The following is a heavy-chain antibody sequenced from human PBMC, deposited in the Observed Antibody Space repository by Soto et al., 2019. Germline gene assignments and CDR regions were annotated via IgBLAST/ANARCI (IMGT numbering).Heavy chain of an antibody. CDR1: GFSLRTSGVG. V-gene: IGHV2-5*01. Sequence: SGPTLVNPTQTLTLTCIFSGFSLRTSGVGVGWIRQPPGKALEWLGFIYWNDDKRYSPSLKSRLTITKDTSKNQVVLTMTNMDPVDAATYYCAKSGSSGWYGWFDPWGQGTLVTVSS. CDR2: IYWNDDK. D-gene: IGHD6-19*01. J-gene: IGHJ5*02. CDR3: AKSGSSGWYGWFDP.